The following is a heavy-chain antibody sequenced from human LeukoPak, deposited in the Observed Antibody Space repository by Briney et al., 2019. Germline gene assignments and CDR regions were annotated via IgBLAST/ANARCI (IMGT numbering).Heavy chain of an antibody. Sequence: ASVKVSCKASGYTFTGYYMHWVRQAPGQGLEWMGWINPNSGGTNYAQKFQGRVTMTRDTSISTAYMELSRLRSDDTAVYYCTRDGAVAGTCWFDPWGQGTLVTVSS. V-gene: IGHV1-2*02. CDR1: GYTFTGYY. D-gene: IGHD6-19*01. J-gene: IGHJ5*02. CDR3: TRDGAVAGTCWFDP. CDR2: INPNSGGT.